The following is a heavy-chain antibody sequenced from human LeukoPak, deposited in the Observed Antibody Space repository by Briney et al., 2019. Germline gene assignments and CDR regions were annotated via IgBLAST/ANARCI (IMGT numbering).Heavy chain of an antibody. CDR3: ARRGTYYDFWSGPDY. CDR1: GFIFSDYS. J-gene: IGHJ4*02. Sequence: PGGSLRLSCAASGFIFSDYSMNWVRQAPGKGLEWVSSISSSSSYIKYADSVKGRFTISRDNAKDSVYLQMNSLRAEDTAVYYCARRGTYYDFWSGPDYWGQGTLVTVSS. V-gene: IGHV3-21*01. D-gene: IGHD3-3*01. CDR2: ISSSSSYI.